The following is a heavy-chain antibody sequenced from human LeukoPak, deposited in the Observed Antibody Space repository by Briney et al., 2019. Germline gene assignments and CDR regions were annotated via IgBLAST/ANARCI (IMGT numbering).Heavy chain of an antibody. D-gene: IGHD3-3*01. Sequence: PGGSLRLSCAASGFSFSSYAMHWVRQAPGKGLEWVAVISYDGSNKYYGDSVKGRFTISRGNSKNTLYVQMNSLRAEDTAVYHCARAIRFLEWDYMDVWGKGTTVTVSS. J-gene: IGHJ6*03. CDR1: GFSFSSYA. CDR3: ARAIRFLEWDYMDV. CDR2: ISYDGSNK. V-gene: IGHV3-30-3*01.